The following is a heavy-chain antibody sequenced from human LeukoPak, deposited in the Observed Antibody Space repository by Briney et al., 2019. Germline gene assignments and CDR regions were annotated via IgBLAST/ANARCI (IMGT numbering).Heavy chain of an antibody. CDR2: ISGSGGST. CDR1: GFTFSSYA. CDR3: ARDPYPVGSYYYYGMDV. Sequence: SGGSLRLSCAASGFTFSSYAMSWVRQAPGKGLEWVSAISGSGGSTYYADSVKGRFTISRDNAKNSLYLQMNSLRAEDTAVYYCARDPYPVGSYYYYGMDVWGQGTTVTVSS. V-gene: IGHV3-23*01. J-gene: IGHJ6*02.